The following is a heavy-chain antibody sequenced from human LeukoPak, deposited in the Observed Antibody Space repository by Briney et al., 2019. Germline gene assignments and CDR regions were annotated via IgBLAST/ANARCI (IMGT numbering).Heavy chain of an antibody. CDR3: ARRDGALDY. V-gene: IGHV4-39*01. D-gene: IGHD2-21*02. CDR1: GGSISTSGYY. J-gene: IGHJ4*02. Sequence: PSETLSLTCTVSGGSISTSGYYWGWIRQPPEKGLEWIGSVYYSGTSYYNPSLKSRVTISVDTSKNQFSLKLTSVTAADTAIYYCARRDGALDYWGQGTLVTVSS. CDR2: VYYSGTS.